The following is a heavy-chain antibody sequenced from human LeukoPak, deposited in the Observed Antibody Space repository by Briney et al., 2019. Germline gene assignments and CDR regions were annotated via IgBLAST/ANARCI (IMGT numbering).Heavy chain of an antibody. Sequence: GGSLRLSCAASGFTVSSNYMSWVRQAPGKGLEWVSVIYSGGSTYYADSVKGRFTISRDNSKNTLYLQMNSLRAEDTAVYYCASSKWLLTQPFDYWGQGTLVTVYS. V-gene: IGHV3-66*01. CDR2: IYSGGST. CDR1: GFTVSSNY. J-gene: IGHJ4*02. CDR3: ASSKWLLTQPFDY. D-gene: IGHD3-22*01.